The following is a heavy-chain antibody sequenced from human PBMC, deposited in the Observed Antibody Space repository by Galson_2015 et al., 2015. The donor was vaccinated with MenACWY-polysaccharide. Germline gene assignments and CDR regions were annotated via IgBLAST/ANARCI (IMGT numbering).Heavy chain of an antibody. V-gene: IGHV3-11*01. D-gene: IGHD2-15*01. J-gene: IGHJ5*02. CDR1: GFIFRDHY. Sequence: SLRLSCAASGFIFRDHYMSWFRQAPGKGLEWVSYISGSGRTMYYADAVRGQFTISRDNAKNSLYLQMSGLRGEDTAIYYCAEANSGGICTSGWACWFDPWGQGSLVIVSS. CDR3: AEANSGGICTSGWACWFDP. CDR2: ISGSGRTM.